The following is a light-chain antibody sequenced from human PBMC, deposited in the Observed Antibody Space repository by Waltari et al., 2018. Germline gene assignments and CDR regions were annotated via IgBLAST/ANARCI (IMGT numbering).Light chain of an antibody. J-gene: IGKJ4*01. V-gene: IGKV3-11*01. CDR1: QSVGSY. Sequence: EIVLTQSPATLSLSPGERVTLSCRASQSVGSYLAWYQQQPGQAPRLLIHQASTRAAGTPARFSGSGSGTDFTLTISSLEPEDFAVYYCQQRGSWPPAFGGGTKVEIK. CDR2: QAS. CDR3: QQRGSWPPA.